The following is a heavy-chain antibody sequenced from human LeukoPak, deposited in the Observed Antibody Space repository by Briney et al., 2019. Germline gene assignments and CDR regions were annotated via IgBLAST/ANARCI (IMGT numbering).Heavy chain of an antibody. V-gene: IGHV1-8*02. CDR3: ARVDDRGHYYDSSGPRKLFDY. CDR1: GYTFTSYG. Sequence: GAAVKVSCKVSGYTFTSYGISWVRQATGQGLEWMGWMNPNSGNTGYAQKFQGRVTMTRNTSISTAYMELSRLRSDDTAVYYCARVDDRGHYYDSSGPRKLFDYWGQGTLVTVSS. CDR2: MNPNSGNT. D-gene: IGHD3-22*01. J-gene: IGHJ4*02.